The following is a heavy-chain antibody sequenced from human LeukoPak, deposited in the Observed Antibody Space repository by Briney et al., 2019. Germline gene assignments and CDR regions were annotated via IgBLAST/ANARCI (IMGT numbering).Heavy chain of an antibody. CDR3: ASWDYGSGSYYYYYYGMDV. CDR2: IYYSGST. Sequence: PSETLSLTCTVSGGSISSSSYYWGWIRQPPGKGLEWIGSIYYSGSTYYNPSLKSRVTISVDTSKNQFSLKLSSVTAADTAVYYCASWDYGSGSYYYYYYGMDVWGQGTTVTVSS. CDR1: GGSISSSSYY. D-gene: IGHD3-10*01. J-gene: IGHJ6*02. V-gene: IGHV4-39*01.